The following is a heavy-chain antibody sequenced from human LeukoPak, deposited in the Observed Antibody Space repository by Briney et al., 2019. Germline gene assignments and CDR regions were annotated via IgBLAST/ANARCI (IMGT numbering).Heavy chain of an antibody. CDR2: IYPGDSDT. CDR3: VRLQDYTMGL. J-gene: IGHJ6*02. V-gene: IGHV5-51*01. Sequence: GESLKISCNGSGYSFTTKWIGWVRQMPGKGLECMGTIYPGDSDTRYSPSFEGQVTISVDKSISTAYLQWSGLKASDSAMYYCVRLQDYTMGLWGQGTTVTVSS. CDR1: GYSFTTKW. D-gene: IGHD3-16*01.